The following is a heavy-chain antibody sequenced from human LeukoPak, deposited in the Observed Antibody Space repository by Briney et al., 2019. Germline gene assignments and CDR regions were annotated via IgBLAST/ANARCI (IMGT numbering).Heavy chain of an antibody. CDR1: GYTFTSYY. CDR3: ARDSKYYYDSSGRNYYYYYMDV. Sequence: GASVKVSCKASGYTFTSYYMHWVRQAPGQGLERMGIINPSGGSTSYAQKFQGRVTMTTDTSTSTAYMELRSLRSDDTAVYYCARDSKYYYDSSGRNYYYYYMDVWGKGTTVTISS. CDR2: INPSGGST. D-gene: IGHD3-22*01. V-gene: IGHV1-46*01. J-gene: IGHJ6*03.